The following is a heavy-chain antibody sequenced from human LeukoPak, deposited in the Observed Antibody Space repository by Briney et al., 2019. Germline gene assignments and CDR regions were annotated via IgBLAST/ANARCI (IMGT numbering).Heavy chain of an antibody. Sequence: PSETLSLTCAVSGYSISSGYYWGWIRPPPGKGLEWIGSIYHSGSTYYNPSLKGRVTISVDTSKNQFSPKLSSVTAADTAVYYCARHRPTYYDFWSGPMGDAFDIWGQGTMVTVSS. D-gene: IGHD3-3*01. J-gene: IGHJ3*02. CDR2: IYHSGST. CDR3: ARHRPTYYDFWSGPMGDAFDI. V-gene: IGHV4-38-2*01. CDR1: GYSISSGYY.